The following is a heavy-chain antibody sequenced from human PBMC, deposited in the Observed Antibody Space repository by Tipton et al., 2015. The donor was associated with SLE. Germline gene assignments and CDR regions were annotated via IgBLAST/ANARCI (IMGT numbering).Heavy chain of an antibody. CDR2: VCNSVST. CDR1: GASVSSFC. CDR3: ARQRLRLLSPLDA. D-gene: IGHD3-10*01. Sequence: TLSLTCTVSGASVSSFCWNWIRQSPGKGLEWIACVCNSVSTNYDPSLKSRGTISVDTSKNHFSLELTSVTAADTAVYYCARQRLRLLSPLDACGQGTTVTVS. V-gene: IGHV4-59*08. J-gene: IGHJ6*02.